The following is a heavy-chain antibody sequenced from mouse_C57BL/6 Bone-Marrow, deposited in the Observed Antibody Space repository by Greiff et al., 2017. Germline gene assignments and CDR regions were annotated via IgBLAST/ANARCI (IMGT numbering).Heavy chain of an antibody. V-gene: IGHV14-3*01. D-gene: IGHD2-5*01. J-gene: IGHJ3*01. CDR2: IDPANGNT. Sequence: EVNVVESVAELVRPGASVKLSCTASGFNIKNTYMHWVKQRPEQGLEWIGRIDPANGNTKYAPKFQGKATITADTSSNTAYLQLSSLTSEDTAIYYCAREGDSNYPWFAYWGQGTLVTVSA. CDR1: GFNIKNTY. CDR3: AREGDSNYPWFAY.